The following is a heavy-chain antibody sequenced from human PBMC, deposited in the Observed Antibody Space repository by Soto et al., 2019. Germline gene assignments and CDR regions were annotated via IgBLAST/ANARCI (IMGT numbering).Heavy chain of an antibody. CDR2: ISGDGLST. CDR3: ARRPDAFDI. CDR1: GSTFTDFT. J-gene: IGHJ3*02. V-gene: IGHV3-23*01. Sequence: GSLRLSCAGSGSTFTDFTMTWVRQAPGKVLEWVSAISGDGLSTYYAGSVKGRFTISRDNSKTTLYLQMNSLRAEDTAVYYCARRPDAFDIWGRGXMVTV.